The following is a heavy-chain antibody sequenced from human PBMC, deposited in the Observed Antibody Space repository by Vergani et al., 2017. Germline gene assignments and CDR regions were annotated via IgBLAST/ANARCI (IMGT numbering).Heavy chain of an antibody. V-gene: IGHV1-69*06. CDR3: ARGLNLGSYNWFEP. CDR2: IIPIFGTA. D-gene: IGHD7-27*01. CDR1: GGTFSSYA. Sequence: QVQLVQSGAEVKKPGSSVKVSCKASGGTFSSYAISWVRQAPGQGLEWMGGIIPIFGTANYAQKFQGRVTITADKSTSTAYIELRSLRSEDTAVYYCARGLNLGSYNWFEPWGQGTLVTVSS. J-gene: IGHJ5*02.